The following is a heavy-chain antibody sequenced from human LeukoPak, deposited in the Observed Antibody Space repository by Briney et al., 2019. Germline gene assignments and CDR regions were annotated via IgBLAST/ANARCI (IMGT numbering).Heavy chain of an antibody. D-gene: IGHD3-10*01. CDR2: INPNSGGT. Sequence: ASVKVSCKASGYTFTGYYMHWVRQAPGQGLEWMGWINPNSGGTNYAQKFQGRVTMTRDTSISTAYMELSRLRSDDTAVYYCARSNYGSGSYPMVYWGQGTLVTVSS. V-gene: IGHV1-2*02. CDR1: GYTFTGYY. CDR3: ARSNYGSGSYPMVY. J-gene: IGHJ4*02.